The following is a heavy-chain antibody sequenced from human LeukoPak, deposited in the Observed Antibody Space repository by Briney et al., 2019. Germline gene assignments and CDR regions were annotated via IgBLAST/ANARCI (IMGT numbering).Heavy chain of an antibody. D-gene: IGHD3-10*01. CDR2: IIPIFGTA. J-gene: IGHJ5*02. V-gene: IGHV1-69*06. CDR1: GYTFTSYD. CDR3: ARDPGGDGNNWFDP. Sequence: ASVKVSCKASGYTFTSYDINWVRQAPGQGLEWMGGIIPIFGTANCAQKFQGRVTITADKSTSTAYMELSSLRSEDTAVYYCARDPGGDGNNWFDPWGQGTLVTVSS.